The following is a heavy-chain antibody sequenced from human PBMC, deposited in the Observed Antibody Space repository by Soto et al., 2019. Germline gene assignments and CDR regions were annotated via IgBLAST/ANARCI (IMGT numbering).Heavy chain of an antibody. CDR1: GGSFSGYY. D-gene: IGHD2-2*01. CDR3: ARGGEDIVVVPAARYYYMDV. Sequence: QVQLQQWGAGLLTPSETLSLTCAVYGGSFSGYYWSWIRQPPGKGLEWIGEINHSGSTNYNPSLKSRVTISVDTSKNQFSLKLSSVTAADTAVYYCARGGEDIVVVPAARYYYMDVWGKGTTVTVSS. V-gene: IGHV4-34*01. J-gene: IGHJ6*03. CDR2: INHSGST.